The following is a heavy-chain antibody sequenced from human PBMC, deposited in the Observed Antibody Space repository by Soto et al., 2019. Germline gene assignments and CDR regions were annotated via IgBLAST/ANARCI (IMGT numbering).Heavy chain of an antibody. CDR1: GGSISSGGYY. D-gene: IGHD3-10*01. CDR3: ARCKMVRGVIITSWFDP. J-gene: IGHJ5*02. Sequence: QVQLQESGPGLVKPSQTLSLTCTVSGGSISSGGYYWSWIRQHPGKGLEWIGYIYYSGSTYYNPSLKSRVTISVDTSKNQFSLKLSSVTAADTAVYYCARCKMVRGVIITSWFDPWGQGTLVTVSS. CDR2: IYYSGST. V-gene: IGHV4-31*03.